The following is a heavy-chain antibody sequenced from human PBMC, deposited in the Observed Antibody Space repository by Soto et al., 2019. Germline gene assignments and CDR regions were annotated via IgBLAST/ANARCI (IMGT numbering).Heavy chain of an antibody. CDR2: TYYRSKWYN. CDR3: ARVEYSSSSFFPVLVGMDV. J-gene: IGHJ6*02. D-gene: IGHD6-6*01. CDR1: GDSVSSNSAA. Sequence: PSQTLSLTCAISGDSVSSNSAAWNWIRQSPSRGLEWLGRTYYRSKWYNDYAVSVKSRITINPDTSKNQFSLQLNSVTPEDTAVYYCARVEYSSSSFFPVLVGMDVWGQGTTVTVS. V-gene: IGHV6-1*01.